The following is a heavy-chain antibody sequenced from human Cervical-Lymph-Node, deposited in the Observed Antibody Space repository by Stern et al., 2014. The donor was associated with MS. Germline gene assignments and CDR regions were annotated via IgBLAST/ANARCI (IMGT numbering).Heavy chain of an antibody. D-gene: IGHD4-23*01. CDR2: ISPIFGPA. J-gene: IGHJ4*02. V-gene: IGHV1-69*06. CDR1: GGTFSSYV. Sequence: VQLVESGAEVKKPGSSVEVSCKASGGTFSSYVISWVRQAPGQGLEWMGGISPIFGPANYAQKFQGRVTIIADRSTSTAYMELRSLRSEDTAVYYCARGSTVVTDYFDYWGQGTLVTVSS. CDR3: ARGSTVVTDYFDY.